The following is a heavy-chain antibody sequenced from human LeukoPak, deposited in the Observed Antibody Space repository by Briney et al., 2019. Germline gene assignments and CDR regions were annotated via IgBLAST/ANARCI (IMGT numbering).Heavy chain of an antibody. D-gene: IGHD2-8*01. CDR1: GYTFTGSY. Sequence: ASVKVSCKASGYTFTGSYMHWVRQAPGQGLEWMGWINVNTKYAQKFQGRVTMTTDTSKTTAYMELRSLRSDDTAVYYCARAPRCNTNSCNSWFDPWGQGTLVTVSS. CDR2: INVNT. J-gene: IGHJ5*02. CDR3: ARAPRCNTNSCNSWFDP. V-gene: IGHV1-2*02.